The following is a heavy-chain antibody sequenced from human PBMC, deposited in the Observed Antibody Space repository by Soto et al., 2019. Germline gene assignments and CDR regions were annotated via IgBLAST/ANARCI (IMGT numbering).Heavy chain of an antibody. J-gene: IGHJ4*02. CDR3: ARTPFYYFGLGTHLYYFDF. CDR1: SGSISSYY. D-gene: IGHD3-10*01. CDR2: VYYSGTT. Sequence: QVQLQESGPRLMKPSETLSLTCTVASGSISSYYWSWLRQPPGKGLEWIGYVYYSGTTNYNSSLKSRVTISIDPSKNQFSLTLNSVTAADTAVYYCARTPFYYFGLGTHLYYFDFCDQGALVTVSS. V-gene: IGHV4-59*01.